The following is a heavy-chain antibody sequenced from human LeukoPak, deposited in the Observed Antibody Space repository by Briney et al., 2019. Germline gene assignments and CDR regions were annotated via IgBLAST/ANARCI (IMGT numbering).Heavy chain of an antibody. Sequence: SVKVSCKAAGGTFNIHAFSWVRQAPGQGLEWMGRILPFVDITNYAQRFQGRLTITADKATSTASMELSSLNSEDTAFYYCARCKMRPSAREYFDSWGQGTLVTVSS. D-gene: IGHD1-26*01. CDR2: ILPFVDIT. J-gene: IGHJ4*02. CDR3: ARCKMRPSAREYFDS. V-gene: IGHV1-69*04. CDR1: GGTFNIHA.